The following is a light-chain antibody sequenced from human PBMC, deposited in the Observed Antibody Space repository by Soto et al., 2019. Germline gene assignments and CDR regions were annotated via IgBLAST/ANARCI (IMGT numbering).Light chain of an antibody. CDR2: DVS. Sequence: QSALTQPPSLSGSPGQSFTISCTGTSSEVGGFNYVSWYQHHPGKAPKLMIYDVSKRPSGVPDRFSGSKSGNTASLTISGLQAEDEADYYCCSYAGGYTHYVFATGTKVTVL. V-gene: IGLV2-11*01. J-gene: IGLJ1*01. CDR3: CSYAGGYTHYV. CDR1: SSEVGGFNY.